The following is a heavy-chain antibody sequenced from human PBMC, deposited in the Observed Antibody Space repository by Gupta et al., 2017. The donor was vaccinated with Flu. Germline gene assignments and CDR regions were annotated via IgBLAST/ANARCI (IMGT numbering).Heavy chain of an antibody. J-gene: IGHJ4*02. V-gene: IGHV3-21*02. D-gene: IGHD6-25*01. CDR3: VRDWSTTWQRGNYFDY. Sequence: EVQLLESGGGLVKPGGSLRLSCAVSGFTFSSFNMNWVRQAPGKGLEWVSSISSSSSYIYYADSVKGRFTVSRDNSKNSLYLHINSVRVEDAAVYYCVRDWSTTWQRGNYFDYWGQGTLVSVSS. CDR2: ISSSSSYI. CDR1: GFTFSSFN.